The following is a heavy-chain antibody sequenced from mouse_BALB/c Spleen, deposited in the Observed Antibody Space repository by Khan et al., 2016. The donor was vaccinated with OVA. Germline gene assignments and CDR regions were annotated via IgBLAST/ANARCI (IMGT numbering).Heavy chain of an antibody. Sequence: QIQLVQSGPELKKPGETVKISCKASGYTFTNYGMNWVKQSPGKALKWMGWINTYTGEPTYADDFKGRFAFSLETSASTAYLQINNLKNEDTATYFCVRRPYFTYTLDYWGQGTSVTVSS. CDR3: VRRPYFTYTLDY. CDR2: INTYTGEP. CDR1: GYTFTNYG. D-gene: IGHD2-10*01. V-gene: IGHV9-3-1*01. J-gene: IGHJ4*01.